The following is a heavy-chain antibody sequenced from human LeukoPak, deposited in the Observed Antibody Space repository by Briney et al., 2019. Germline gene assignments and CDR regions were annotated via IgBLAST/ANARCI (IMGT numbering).Heavy chain of an antibody. CDR1: GYTFTGYY. CDR3: ARAGKYYYDSSGYHPSFDY. Sequence: ASVKVSCKASGYTFTGYYMHWVRQAPGQGLEWMGWINPNSGGTNYAQKFQGRVTMTRDTSISTAYMELSRLRSDDTDVYYCARAGKYYYDSSGYHPSFDYWGQGTLVTVSP. V-gene: IGHV1-2*02. CDR2: INPNSGGT. D-gene: IGHD3-22*01. J-gene: IGHJ4*02.